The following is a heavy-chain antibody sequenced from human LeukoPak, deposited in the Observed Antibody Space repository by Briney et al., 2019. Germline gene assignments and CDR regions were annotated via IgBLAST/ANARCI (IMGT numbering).Heavy chain of an antibody. CDR1: GFTVSSNY. D-gene: IGHD2-15*01. J-gene: IGHJ4*02. V-gene: IGHV3-66*01. Sequence: PGGSLRLSCAASGFTVSSNYMSWIRRAPGKGLEWVSVIYSGGSTYYADSVKGRFTISRDNSKNTLYLQMNSLRAEDTAVYYCAREDRCGSCYSGPLLWGQGTLVTVSS. CDR3: AREDRCGSCYSGPLL. CDR2: IYSGGST.